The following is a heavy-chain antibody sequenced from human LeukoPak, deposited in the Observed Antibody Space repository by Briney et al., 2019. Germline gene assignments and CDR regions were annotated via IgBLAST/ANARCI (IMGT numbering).Heavy chain of an antibody. J-gene: IGHJ4*02. D-gene: IGHD3-9*01. CDR1: GFTFSNYG. CDR3: VRLHYDVLTGPFDY. V-gene: IGHV3-33*01. Sequence: PGGSLRLSCAASGFTFSNYGMHWVRQAPGKGLEWVAYDGSNKYYGDSVKGRFTISRENSKNTLWLQMNSLRAEDTAVYYCVRLHYDVLTGPFDYWGQGTLVTVSP. CDR2: DGSNK.